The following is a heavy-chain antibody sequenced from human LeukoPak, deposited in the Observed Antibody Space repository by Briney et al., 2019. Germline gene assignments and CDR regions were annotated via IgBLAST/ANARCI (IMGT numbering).Heavy chain of an antibody. D-gene: IGHD4-17*01. CDR3: AKEGGPMSATTERYSFDH. CDR1: GFTFSTYA. Sequence: GGSLRLSCAASGFTFSTYALSWVRQAPGKGLEWVSSIRGSDGSTYYADSVKGRFAISRDNSKNTLYLQMNSLRAEDTAVYYCAKEGGPMSATTERYSFDHWGRGTLVTVSS. CDR2: IRGSDGST. V-gene: IGHV3-23*01. J-gene: IGHJ5*02.